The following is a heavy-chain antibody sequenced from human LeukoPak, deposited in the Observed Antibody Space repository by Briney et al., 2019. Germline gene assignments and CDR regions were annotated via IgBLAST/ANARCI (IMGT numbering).Heavy chain of an antibody. D-gene: IGHD3-10*01. J-gene: IGHJ6*03. Sequence: SETLSLTCSVSGDSVNSNTYYWGWIRQSPGRGLEWIGNVYYSGTTYYNPSLESRVTISADTSRNQFSLRLNSVTVADTAIYYCARQGSFYYYYYMDVWGKGTTVTLSS. CDR2: VYYSGTT. V-gene: IGHV4-39*01. CDR1: GDSVNSNTYY. CDR3: ARQGSFYYYYYMDV.